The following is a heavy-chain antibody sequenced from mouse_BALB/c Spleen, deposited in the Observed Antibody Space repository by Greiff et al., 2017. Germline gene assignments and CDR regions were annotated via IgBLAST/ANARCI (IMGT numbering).Heavy chain of an antibody. Sequence: EVQLQQSGAELVRPWALVTLSCTASGFYIKDYYMHWVQQRPEQGLEWIGWIDPENGNTIYDPKFQGKASITADTSSNTAYLQLSSLTSEDTAVYYCARGIYYGSSYPHDYAMDYWGQGTSVTVSS. CDR3: ARGIYYGSSYPHDYAMDY. V-gene: IGHV14-1*02. D-gene: IGHD1-1*01. CDR1: GFYIKDYY. CDR2: IDPENGNT. J-gene: IGHJ4*01.